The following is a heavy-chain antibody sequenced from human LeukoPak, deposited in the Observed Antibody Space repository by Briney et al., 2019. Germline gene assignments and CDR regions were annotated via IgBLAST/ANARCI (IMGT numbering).Heavy chain of an antibody. Sequence: QPGGSLRLSCAASGLTVSSNYMTWVRQAPGKGLEWVSVLQSAGATYYADSVKGRFTISRDNSKNTLYLQMNSLRAEDTAVYYCAKGTITMVRGVIFFDYWGQGTLVTVSP. V-gene: IGHV3-53*01. J-gene: IGHJ4*02. CDR3: AKGTITMVRGVIFFDY. CDR2: LQSAGAT. D-gene: IGHD3-10*01. CDR1: GLTVSSNY.